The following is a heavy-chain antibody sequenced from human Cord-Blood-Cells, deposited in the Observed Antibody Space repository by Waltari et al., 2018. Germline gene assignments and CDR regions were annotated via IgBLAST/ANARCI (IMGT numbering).Heavy chain of an antibody. CDR2: INHSGST. D-gene: IGHD6-13*01. V-gene: IGHV4-34*01. CDR3: ARGPSIAAAGIYAFDI. CDR1: GGSFSGYY. J-gene: IGHJ3*02. Sequence: QVQLQQWGAGLLKPSETLSLTCAVYGGSFSGYYWSWIRQPPGKGLEWIGEINHSGSTNYNPSLKSRVTISVDTSKNQFSLKLSSVTAADTAVYYCARGPSIAAAGIYAFDIWGQGTMVTVSS.